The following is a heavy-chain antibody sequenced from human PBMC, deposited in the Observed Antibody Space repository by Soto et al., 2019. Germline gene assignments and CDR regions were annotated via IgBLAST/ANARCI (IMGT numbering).Heavy chain of an antibody. Sequence: QVQLVQSGAEVKKPGASVKVSCKASGYTFTSYYMHWVRQAPGQGLEWMGIINTSGGSTSYAQKFQGRVTMNRDTSTSTVYMELSSLRSEDTAVYYCARGQAPARIVVVVAATSAFDIWGQGTMVTVSS. V-gene: IGHV1-46*01. CDR3: ARGQAPARIVVVVAATSAFDI. CDR2: INTSGGST. CDR1: GYTFTSYY. D-gene: IGHD2-15*01. J-gene: IGHJ3*02.